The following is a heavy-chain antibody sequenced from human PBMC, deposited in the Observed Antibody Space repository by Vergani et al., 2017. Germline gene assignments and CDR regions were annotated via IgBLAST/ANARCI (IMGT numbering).Heavy chain of an antibody. D-gene: IGHD3-22*01. CDR1: GFTFISSG. V-gene: IGHV3-30*18. J-gene: IGHJ4*02. CDR3: AKERRRLTMILEGGDY. Sequence: QVQLVESGGGEVQPGRSLRLSCAASGFTFISSGMHWVRQAPGKGLEWVAVISYDGSNKYYADSGKGRFTISRDNFKNTLYLQMNSLRAEDTAVYYCAKERRRLTMILEGGDYWGQGTLVTVSS. CDR2: ISYDGSNK.